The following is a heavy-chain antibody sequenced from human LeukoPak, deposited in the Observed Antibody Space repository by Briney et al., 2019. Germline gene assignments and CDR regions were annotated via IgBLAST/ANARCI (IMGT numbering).Heavy chain of an antibody. V-gene: IGHV3-7*03. CDR2: INKDARQT. D-gene: IGHD3-10*01. Sequence: PGGSLRLSCVVSGFTFRTSWMAWVRQAPGKGLEWLANINKDARQTYYVDSVKGRFTISRDNAENTLYLQMNSLRAEDTAVYYCAKDRDYGSGSYYPSWGQGTLVTVSS. CDR3: AKDRDYGSGSYYPS. CDR1: GFTFRTSW. J-gene: IGHJ5*02.